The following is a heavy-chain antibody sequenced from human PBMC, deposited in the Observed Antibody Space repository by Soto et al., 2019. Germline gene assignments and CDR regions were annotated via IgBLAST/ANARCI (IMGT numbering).Heavy chain of an antibody. CDR3: ARTITLSDDAFDI. V-gene: IGHV4-30-4*01. D-gene: IGHD3-10*01. Sequence: QVQLRESGPGLVKPSQTLSLTCTVSGGSISSGDYYWTRLRQPPGKGLQWIGYIYHGGNIYYNPSLKGRLTISLDVSKRQFSLKLSSVTAADTAVYYCARTITLSDDAFDIWGQGTMVTVSS. J-gene: IGHJ3*02. CDR1: GGSISSGDYY. CDR2: IYHGGNI.